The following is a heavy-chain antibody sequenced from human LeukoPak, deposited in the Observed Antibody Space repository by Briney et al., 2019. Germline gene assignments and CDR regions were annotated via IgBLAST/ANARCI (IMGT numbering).Heavy chain of an antibody. CDR3: ARDLVMVRGVMEQQNYYYGMDD. CDR2: ISSSGSTI. V-gene: IGHV3-11*01. D-gene: IGHD3-10*01. Sequence: GGSLRLSCAASGFTFSDYYMSWIRQAPGKGLEWVSYISSSGSTIYYADSVKGRFTISRDNAKNSLYLQMNSLRAEDTAVYYCARDLVMVRGVMEQQNYYYGMDDWGQGTTVTVSS. J-gene: IGHJ6*02. CDR1: GFTFSDYY.